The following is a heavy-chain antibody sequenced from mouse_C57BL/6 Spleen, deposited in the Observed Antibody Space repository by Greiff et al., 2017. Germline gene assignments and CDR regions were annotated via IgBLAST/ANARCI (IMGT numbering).Heavy chain of an antibody. V-gene: IGHV1-26*01. Sequence: VQLQQSGPELVKPGASVKISCKASGYTFTDYYMNWVKQSHGKSLEWIGDINPNNGGTSYNQKFKGKATLTVDKSSSTAYMELRSLTSEDSAVYYCARTGVGDWGQGTTLTVSS. CDR3: ARTGVGD. J-gene: IGHJ2*01. CDR2: INPNNGGT. CDR1: GYTFTDYY. D-gene: IGHD1-1*01.